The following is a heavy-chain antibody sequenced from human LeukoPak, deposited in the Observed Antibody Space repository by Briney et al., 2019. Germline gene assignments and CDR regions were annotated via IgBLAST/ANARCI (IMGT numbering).Heavy chain of an antibody. Sequence: SETLSLTCAVYGGSFSGYYWSWIRQPPGKGLEWIGEINHSGSTNYNPSLKSRVTISVDTSKNQFSLKLSSVTAADTAVYYCARLSLGTMVRGVIHYWGQGTLVTVSS. CDR2: INHSGST. V-gene: IGHV4-34*01. J-gene: IGHJ4*02. CDR1: GGSFSGYY. D-gene: IGHD3-10*01. CDR3: ARLSLGTMVRGVIHY.